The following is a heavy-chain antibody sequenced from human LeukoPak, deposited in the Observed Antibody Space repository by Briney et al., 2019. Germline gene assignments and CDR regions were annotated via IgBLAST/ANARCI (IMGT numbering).Heavy chain of an antibody. D-gene: IGHD4-11*01. CDR3: ARVPNTATVTTYYYYYMDV. CDR2: ISAYNGNT. CDR1: GYTFTSYG. V-gene: IGHV1-18*01. Sequence: GASVKASCKPSGYTFTSYGITWGRQSPGQGLEWMGWISAYNGNTNYTKKLQGRVAMTTDTTTSTAYMELRSLRSDDTEVYYCARVPNTATVTTYYYYYMDVWGKGTTVTVSS. J-gene: IGHJ6*03.